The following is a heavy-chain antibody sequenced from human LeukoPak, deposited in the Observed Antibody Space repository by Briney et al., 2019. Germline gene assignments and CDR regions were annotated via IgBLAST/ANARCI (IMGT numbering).Heavy chain of an antibody. J-gene: IGHJ4*02. Sequence: GGSLRLSCATSGFTFSSYSMNWVRQAPGKGLEWVSCISSSSSYIHYTDSVKGRFTISRDNAKNSLTLQMNSLRAEDTAVYYCARDLKYYDSSGFDYWGQGTLVTVSS. CDR1: GFTFSSYS. CDR2: ISSSSSYI. D-gene: IGHD3-22*01. V-gene: IGHV3-21*01. CDR3: ARDLKYYDSSGFDY.